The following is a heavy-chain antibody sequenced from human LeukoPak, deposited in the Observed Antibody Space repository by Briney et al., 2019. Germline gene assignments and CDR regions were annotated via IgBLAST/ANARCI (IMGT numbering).Heavy chain of an antibody. Sequence: PGGSLRLSCAASGFTFSSYSMNWVRQAPGKGLERVSYISSSSSTIYYADSVKGRFTISRDNAKNSLYLQMNSLRAEDTAVYYCARAPVQLERHPSSFDYWGQGTLVTVSS. CDR2: ISSSSSTI. V-gene: IGHV3-48*01. CDR1: GFTFSSYS. J-gene: IGHJ4*02. D-gene: IGHD1-1*01. CDR3: ARAPVQLERHPSSFDY.